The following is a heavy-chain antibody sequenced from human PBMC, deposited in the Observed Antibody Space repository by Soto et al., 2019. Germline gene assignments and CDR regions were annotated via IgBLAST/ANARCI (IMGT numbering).Heavy chain of an antibody. CDR2: IWFDGNNK. J-gene: IGHJ4*02. CDR3: ARDIIHDSSGAFDY. CDR1: GFTFSAHG. D-gene: IGHD3-22*01. V-gene: IGHV3-33*01. Sequence: LRLSCAASGFTFSAHGMHWVRQGPGKGLEWVAVIWFDGNNKYYADSVKGRFTISRDNSKNTVNLQMNSLRAEDTAVYYCARDIIHDSSGAFDYWGQGTQVTVSS.